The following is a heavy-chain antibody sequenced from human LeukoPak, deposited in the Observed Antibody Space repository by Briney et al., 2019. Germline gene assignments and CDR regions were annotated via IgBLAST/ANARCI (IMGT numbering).Heavy chain of an antibody. CDR1: GFTLSVYY. V-gene: IGHV3-11*03. D-gene: IGHD2-21*02. CDR2: ISSTGSYA. CDR3: ARKLGGTQCGGDCFFDH. Sequence: PGGSLRLSCEASGFTLSVYYMSWFRQAPGKGLEWLGYISSTGSYATYADSVRGRFTISRDNAKSLLFLQMNNLRAEDTAVYYCARKLGGTQCGGDCFFDHWGQGTLVAVSS. J-gene: IGHJ4*02.